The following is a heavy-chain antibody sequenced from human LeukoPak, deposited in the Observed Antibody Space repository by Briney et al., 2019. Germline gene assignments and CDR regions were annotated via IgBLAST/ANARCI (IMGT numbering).Heavy chain of an antibody. Sequence: PGGSLRLSCAASGFTFSSYAMSWVRQAPGKGLEWASGISDGGVSTYYADSVKGRFTLSRDNSKNTLYLQMNSLRAEDTAVYYCAKDLSSSSWGQGTLVTVSS. J-gene: IGHJ4*02. CDR2: ISDGGVST. V-gene: IGHV3-23*01. CDR1: GFTFSSYA. D-gene: IGHD6-6*01. CDR3: AKDLSSSS.